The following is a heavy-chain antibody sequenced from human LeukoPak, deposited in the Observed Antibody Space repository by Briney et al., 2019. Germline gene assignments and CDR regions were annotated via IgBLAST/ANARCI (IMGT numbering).Heavy chain of an antibody. Sequence: GGNLRLSCAASGFTFSSYGMSWVRQAPGKGLEWVSAISGSGGSTYYADSVKGRFTISRDNSKNTLYLQMNSLRAEDTAVYFCAKVSGDDYYYYYMDVWGKGTTVTVSS. D-gene: IGHD3-10*01. J-gene: IGHJ6*03. CDR3: AKVSGDDYYYYYMDV. V-gene: IGHV3-23*01. CDR1: GFTFSSYG. CDR2: ISGSGGST.